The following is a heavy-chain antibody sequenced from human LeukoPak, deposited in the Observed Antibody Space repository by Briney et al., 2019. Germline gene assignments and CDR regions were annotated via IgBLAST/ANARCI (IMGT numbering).Heavy chain of an antibody. Sequence: GGSLRLSCAASGFTVSSNYMSWVRQAPGKRLEWVSVIYSGGSTYYADSVKGRFTISRDNSKNTLYLQMNSLRAEDTAVYYCARSGWSPHYFDYWGQGTLVTVSS. D-gene: IGHD6-19*01. CDR3: ARSGWSPHYFDY. CDR2: IYSGGST. CDR1: GFTVSSNY. J-gene: IGHJ4*02. V-gene: IGHV3-66*01.